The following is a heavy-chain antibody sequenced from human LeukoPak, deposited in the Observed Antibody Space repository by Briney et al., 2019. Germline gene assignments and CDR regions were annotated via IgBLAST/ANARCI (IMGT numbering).Heavy chain of an antibody. V-gene: IGHV3-30*18. CDR2: ISYDGSNK. Sequence: PGGSLRLSCAASGFTFSSYGMYWVRQAPGKGLEWVAVISYDGSNKYYADSVKGRFTISRDNSKNTLYLQMNSLRAEDTAVYYCAKIRVYDSSGYYGTRDAFDIWGQGTMVTVSS. J-gene: IGHJ3*02. D-gene: IGHD3-22*01. CDR3: AKIRVYDSSGYYGTRDAFDI. CDR1: GFTFSSYG.